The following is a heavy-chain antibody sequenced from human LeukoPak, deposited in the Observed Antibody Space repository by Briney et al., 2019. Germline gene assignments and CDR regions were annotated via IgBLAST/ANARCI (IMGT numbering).Heavy chain of an antibody. CDR2: INHNGNVN. D-gene: IGHD3-16*01. J-gene: IGHJ6*02. CDR3: ARGGGLDV. V-gene: IGHV3-7*03. Sequence: GGSQRLSCAASGFTFSSYWMNWARQAPGKGLEWVASINHNGNVNYYVDSVKGRFTISRDNAKNSLYLQMSNLRAEDTAVYFCARGGGLDVWGQGATVTVTS. CDR1: GFTFSSYW.